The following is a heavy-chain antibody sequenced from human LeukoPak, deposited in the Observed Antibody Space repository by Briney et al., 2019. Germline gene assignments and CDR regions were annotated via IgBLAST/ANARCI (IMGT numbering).Heavy chain of an antibody. CDR1: GGSISSYY. J-gene: IGHJ3*02. CDR3: ATGRYSSSILRAFDI. Sequence: SETLSLTCTVSGGSISSYYWSWIRQPPGKGLEWIGEINHSGSTNYNPSLKSRVTISVDTSKNQFSLKLSSVTAADTAVYYCATGRYSSSILRAFDIRGQGTMVTVSS. D-gene: IGHD6-6*01. CDR2: INHSGST. V-gene: IGHV4-34*01.